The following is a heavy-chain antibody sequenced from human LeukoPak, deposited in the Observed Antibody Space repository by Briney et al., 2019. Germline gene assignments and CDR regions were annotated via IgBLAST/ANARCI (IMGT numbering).Heavy chain of an antibody. Sequence: ASVKVSCKASGYTFTNHDFNWMRQATGQGLEWMGWMNPNSGSTGYAQKFQGRVTTTRDTSLSTAYMELSSLTSDDTAVYYCARDGRGAAAADDPLDIWGQGTTVTVSS. CDR3: ARDGRGAAAADDPLDI. J-gene: IGHJ3*02. CDR1: GYTFTNHD. D-gene: IGHD6-13*01. V-gene: IGHV1-8*01. CDR2: MNPNSGST.